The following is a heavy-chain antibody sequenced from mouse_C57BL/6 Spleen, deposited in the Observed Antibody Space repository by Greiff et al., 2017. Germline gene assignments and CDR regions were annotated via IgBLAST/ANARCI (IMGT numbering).Heavy chain of an antibody. J-gene: IGHJ1*03. CDR3: ARWGVAPYFDV. CDR1: GFNIKDYY. V-gene: IGHV14-2*01. D-gene: IGHD1-1*02. Sequence: VQLQQSGAELVKPGASVKLSCTASGFNIKDYYMHWVRQRTEQGLEWIGRIDPEDGETKYAPTFQGKVPITADTSSNTAYLQLSSLTSEDTAVYYCARWGVAPYFDVWGTGTTVTVSS. CDR2: IDPEDGET.